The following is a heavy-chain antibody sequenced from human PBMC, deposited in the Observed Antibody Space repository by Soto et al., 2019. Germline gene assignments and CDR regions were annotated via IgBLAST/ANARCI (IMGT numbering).Heavy chain of an antibody. CDR3: AKDQASGQGSFDS. V-gene: IGHV3-30*18. J-gene: IGHJ4*02. CDR1: GFTFNIYA. CDR2: ISYDGSNQ. Sequence: GGSLRLSCAASGFTFNIYAMHWVRQAPDKGLEWAALISYDGSNQYYADSVKGRFTISRNNSKNTLFLQMNSLRADDTAVYYCAKDQASGQGSFDSWGQGTLVTVSS.